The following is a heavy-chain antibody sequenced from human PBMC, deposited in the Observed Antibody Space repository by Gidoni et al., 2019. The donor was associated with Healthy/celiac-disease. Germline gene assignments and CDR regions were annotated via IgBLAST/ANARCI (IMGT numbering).Heavy chain of an antibody. Sequence: QVTLKESGPVLVKPTETLTLTCTVSGFSLSNARMGVSWIRQPPGKALEWLAHIFSNDEKSYSTSLKSRLTISKDTSKSQVVLTMTNMDPVDTATYYCARIQGGDILTGYPPHGYYFDYWGQGTLVTVSS. CDR2: IFSNDEK. V-gene: IGHV2-26*01. CDR1: GFSLSNARMG. D-gene: IGHD3-9*01. CDR3: ARIQGGDILTGYPPHGYYFDY. J-gene: IGHJ4*02.